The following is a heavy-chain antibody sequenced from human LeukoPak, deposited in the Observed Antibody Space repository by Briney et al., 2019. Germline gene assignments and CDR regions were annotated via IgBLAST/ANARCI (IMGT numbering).Heavy chain of an antibody. J-gene: IGHJ6*03. CDR3: ASSSSYYYYYYMDV. CDR1: GGSISSSSYY. Sequence: SETLSLTCTVSGGSISSSSYYWGWIRQPPGKGLAWIGSIYYSGNTYYNPSLKSRVTISVDTSKNQFSLKLSSVTAADTAVYYCASSSSYYYYYYMDVWGKGTTVTVSS. V-gene: IGHV4-39*01. D-gene: IGHD6-6*01. CDR2: IYYSGNT.